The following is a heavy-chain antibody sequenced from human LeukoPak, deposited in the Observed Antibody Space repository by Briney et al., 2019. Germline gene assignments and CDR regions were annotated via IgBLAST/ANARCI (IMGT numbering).Heavy chain of an antibody. D-gene: IGHD1-26*01. CDR3: ARGQGSGSSWALDY. V-gene: IGHV4-59*01. CDR2: IHYSGST. J-gene: IGHJ4*02. Sequence: PSETLSLTCTVSGASISGYSWSWIRQPPGVGLEWIGYIHYSGSTTYNPSLKSRVTISVDPSKHQFSLSLSSVTAADTAVYYCARGQGSGSSWALDYWGQGTLVTVSS. CDR1: GASISGYS.